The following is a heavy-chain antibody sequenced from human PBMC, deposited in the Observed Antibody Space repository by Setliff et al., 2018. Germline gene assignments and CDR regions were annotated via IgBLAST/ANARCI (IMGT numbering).Heavy chain of an antibody. CDR3: AREDWNGNAFDI. CDR1: GGSISSYY. CDR2: IYNSGSP. Sequence: PSETLSLTCTVSGGSISSYYWSWIRQPPGKGLEWIGYIYNSGSPNYNPSLKRRVNMSADSSKNNLSLRLKYVTAADTAVYYCAREDWNGNAFDIWGPGTMVTVSS. J-gene: IGHJ3*02. V-gene: IGHV4-59*12. D-gene: IGHD1-1*01.